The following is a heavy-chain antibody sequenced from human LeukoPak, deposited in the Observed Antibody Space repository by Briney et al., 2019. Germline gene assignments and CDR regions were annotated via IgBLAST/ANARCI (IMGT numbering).Heavy chain of an antibody. D-gene: IGHD6-19*01. Sequence: PSETLSLTWAVYGGSFSGYYWSWIRQPPGKGLEWIGEINHGGSTNYNPPLKSRLTISKDKFKNQFSLKLTSVTVADTAVYFCARVKAVAGTLPHLLDYWGQGTLVTVSS. CDR1: GGSFSGYY. CDR3: ARVKAVAGTLPHLLDY. J-gene: IGHJ4*01. V-gene: IGHV4-34*01. CDR2: INHGGST.